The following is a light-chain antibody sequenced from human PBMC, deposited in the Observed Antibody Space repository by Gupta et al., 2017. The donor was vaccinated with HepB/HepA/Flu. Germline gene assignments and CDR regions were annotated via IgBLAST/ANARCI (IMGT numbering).Light chain of an antibody. CDR1: QSVLYSSNNNNY. CDR3: HQYLTTPRT. CDR2: WAS. Sequence: DIVMTQSPDSLAVSLGERATINCRSSQSVLYSSNNNNYLAWYQQKPGQPPKLLIYWASTREAGVPDRFSGSGSGTDFTLTISSLQAEDVAVYYCHQYLTTPRTFGQGTKVEIK. J-gene: IGKJ1*01. V-gene: IGKV4-1*01.